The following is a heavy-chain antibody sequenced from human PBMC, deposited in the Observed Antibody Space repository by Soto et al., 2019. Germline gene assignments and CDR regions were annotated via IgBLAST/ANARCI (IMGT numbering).Heavy chain of an antibody. J-gene: IGHJ5*01. CDR2: IFYSGNT. V-gene: IGHV4-59*04. CDR3: AGRTSLTSVEIFSGGLSGYNWVDP. CDR1: GGFISSYY. D-gene: IGHD3-3*01. Sequence: PSETLSLTCTVAGGFISSYYWTWIRQPPGKGLEWIGSIFYSGNTYYNPSLKSRVTMSVDTSQNQFSLKLSSVTAADTAVYYCAGRTSLTSVEIFSGGLSGYNWVDPWGRGTLVTVSS.